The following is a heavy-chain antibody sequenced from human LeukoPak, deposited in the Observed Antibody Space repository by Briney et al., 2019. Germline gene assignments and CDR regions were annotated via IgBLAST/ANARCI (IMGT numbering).Heavy chain of an antibody. V-gene: IGHV4-61*02. CDR1: GGSISSGSYY. D-gene: IGHD3-9*01. Sequence: PSQTLSLTCTVSGGSISSGSYYWSWIRQPAGKGLEWIGRIYTSGSTNYNPSLKSRVTISVDTSKNQFSLKLSSVTAADTAVYYCARGFPGYDILTGYYNEYYFDYWGQGTLVTVSS. CDR3: ARGFPGYDILTGYYNEYYFDY. J-gene: IGHJ4*02. CDR2: IYTSGST.